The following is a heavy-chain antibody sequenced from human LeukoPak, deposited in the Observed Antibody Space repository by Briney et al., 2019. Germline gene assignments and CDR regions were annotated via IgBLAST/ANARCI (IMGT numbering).Heavy chain of an antibody. J-gene: IGHJ5*02. CDR1: GYIFTSYD. CDR3: ARGGASAAAMRFDP. V-gene: IGHV1-8*01. D-gene: IGHD6-13*01. Sequence: ASVKVSCKASGYIFTSYDINWVRQATGQGVEWVGWMNPNSGNRGYAQRFQGRITLTTNTSVSTAYMELGNLRSEDTAVYYCARGGASAAAMRFDPWGQGTLVTVSS. CDR2: MNPNSGNR.